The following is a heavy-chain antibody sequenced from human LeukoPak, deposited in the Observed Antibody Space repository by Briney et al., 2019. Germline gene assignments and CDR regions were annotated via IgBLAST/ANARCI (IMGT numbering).Heavy chain of an antibody. J-gene: IGHJ5*02. Sequence: PSETLSLTCTVSGGSISSYYWSWIRQPAGKGLEWIGRIYTSGSTNYNPSLKSRVTMSVDTSKNQFSLKLSSVTAADTAVYYCARAITMVRGVTPDWFDPWGQGTLVTVSS. CDR3: ARAITMVRGVTPDWFDP. CDR1: GGSISSYY. V-gene: IGHV4-4*07. D-gene: IGHD3-10*01. CDR2: IYTSGST.